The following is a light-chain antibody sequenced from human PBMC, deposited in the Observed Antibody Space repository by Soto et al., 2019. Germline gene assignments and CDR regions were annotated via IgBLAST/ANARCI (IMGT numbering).Light chain of an antibody. CDR3: QQYGSSHT. Sequence: IVLTQSPGTLSLSPGERATLSCRASQSVSSSYLAWYQQKAGQAPRLLIYGASSRATGIPDRFSGSGSGTDFTLTISRLEPEDFAVYYCQQYGSSHTFGQGTKLEIK. CDR2: GAS. CDR1: QSVSSSY. J-gene: IGKJ2*01. V-gene: IGKV3-20*01.